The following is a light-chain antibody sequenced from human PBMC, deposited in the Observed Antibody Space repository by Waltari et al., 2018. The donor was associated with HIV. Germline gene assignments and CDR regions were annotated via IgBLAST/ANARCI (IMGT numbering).Light chain of an antibody. J-gene: IGKJ2*01. CDR1: QSISSN. CDR3: QQYNNWTESYT. V-gene: IGKV3-15*01. CDR2: DAS. Sequence: EIVMTQSPATLSVSPGERATLSCRASQSISSNLAWYQQRPGQAPRLLIYDASSRATGIPARFSGSGSETEFTLTINSLQSEDFAVYYCQQYNNWTESYTFGQGTKLEIK.